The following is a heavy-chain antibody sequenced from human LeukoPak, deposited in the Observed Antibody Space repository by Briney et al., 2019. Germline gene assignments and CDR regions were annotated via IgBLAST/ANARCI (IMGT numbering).Heavy chain of an antibody. CDR1: GGSISSYY. J-gene: IGHJ3*02. D-gene: IGHD1-26*01. CDR3: ATRSGSYSGFAFDI. CDR2: IYYSGST. V-gene: IGHV4-59*01. Sequence: SETLSLTCTVSGGSISSYYWSWIRQPPGKRLEWIGYIYYSGSTNYNPSLKSRVTISVDTSKNQFSLKLSSVTAADTAVYYCATRSGSYSGFAFDIWGQGTMVTVSS.